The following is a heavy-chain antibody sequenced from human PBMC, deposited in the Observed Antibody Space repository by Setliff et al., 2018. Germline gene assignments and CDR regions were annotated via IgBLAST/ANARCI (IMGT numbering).Heavy chain of an antibody. J-gene: IGHJ4*02. CDR1: GFTFSDYY. Sequence: GGSLRLSCAASGFTFSDYYMSWVRQAPGKGLEWVANIKQDGSEKYYVDSVKGRFTISRDNARNSLYLQMNSLRAEDTAVYFCGRWLQWVDYWGQGALVTVSS. D-gene: IGHD5-18*01. CDR2: IKQDGSEK. CDR3: GRWLQWVDY. V-gene: IGHV3-7*01.